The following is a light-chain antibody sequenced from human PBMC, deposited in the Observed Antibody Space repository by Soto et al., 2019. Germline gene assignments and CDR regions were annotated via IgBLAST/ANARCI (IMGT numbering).Light chain of an antibody. CDR3: QSYDSSLRVL. J-gene: IGLJ3*02. V-gene: IGLV1-40*01. CDR1: SSNIGAGYD. Sequence: QSVLTQPPSVSGAPGQRVTISCSGSSSNIGAGYDVHWYQQLPGTAPKLLIYGNNSRPSGVPDRFSGSKSGTSAYLAITGLQAEDEADYYCQSYDSSLRVLFGGWTKVTVL. CDR2: GNN.